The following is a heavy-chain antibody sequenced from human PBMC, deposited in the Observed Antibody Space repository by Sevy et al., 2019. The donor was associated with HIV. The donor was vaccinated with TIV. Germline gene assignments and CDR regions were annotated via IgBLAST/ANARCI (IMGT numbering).Heavy chain of an antibody. J-gene: IGHJ4*02. Sequence: GGSLRPSCAASGFTFSDYYMSWIRQAPGKGLEWISYISSSGSSIYYADSVKGRFTISRDNAKNSLYLQMSSLRAEDTAVFYCAREIIGVSGRGFDYWGQGTLVTVSS. CDR1: GFTFSDYY. CDR3: AREIIGVSGRGFDY. V-gene: IGHV3-11*01. D-gene: IGHD6-19*01. CDR2: ISSSGSSI.